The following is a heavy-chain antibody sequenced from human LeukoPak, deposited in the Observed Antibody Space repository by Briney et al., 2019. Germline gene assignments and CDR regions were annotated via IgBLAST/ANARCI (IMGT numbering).Heavy chain of an antibody. CDR3: AKGVDYCSGGSCPADY. CDR1: GFTFSNYG. J-gene: IGHJ4*02. V-gene: IGHV3-30*18. Sequence: GRSLRLSCAASGFTFSNYGIHWVRQTPGKGLEWVAVISYDGNNKYYADSVKGRFTISRDNSKNTLFLQMNSLRAEDTAVYYCAKGVDYCSGGSCPADYWGPGTLVTVSS. D-gene: IGHD2-15*01. CDR2: ISYDGNNK.